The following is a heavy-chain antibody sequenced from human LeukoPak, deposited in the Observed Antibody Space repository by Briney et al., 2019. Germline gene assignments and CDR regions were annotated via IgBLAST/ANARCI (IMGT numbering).Heavy chain of an antibody. Sequence: PSETLSLTCALSTVSGSSGNWWSWVRQPPGKGLEWIGEVHKTGKTNYSPSLKTRVTISIDASKNQLSLELTSVTAADAAVYYCARELLGAPTPGAYWGQGTRVTVSS. J-gene: IGHJ4*02. CDR1: TVSGSSGNW. V-gene: IGHV4-4*02. D-gene: IGHD7-27*01. CDR3: ARELLGAPTPGAY. CDR2: VHKTGKT.